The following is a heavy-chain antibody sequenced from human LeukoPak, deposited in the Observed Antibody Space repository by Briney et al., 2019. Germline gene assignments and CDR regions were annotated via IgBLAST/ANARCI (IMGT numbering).Heavy chain of an antibody. CDR3: ARRGSGSRKPNFDY. Sequence: SETLSLTCTVSGGSISGYYWSWIRQPPGKGLEWIGEINHSGSTNYNPSLKSRVTISVDTSKNQFSLKLSSVTAADTAVYYCARRGSGSRKPNFDYWGQGTLVTVSS. CDR1: GGSISGYY. CDR2: INHSGST. V-gene: IGHV4-34*01. J-gene: IGHJ4*02. D-gene: IGHD1-26*01.